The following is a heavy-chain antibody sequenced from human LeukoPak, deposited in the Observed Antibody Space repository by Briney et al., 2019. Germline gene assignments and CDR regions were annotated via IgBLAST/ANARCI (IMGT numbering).Heavy chain of an antibody. CDR2: IIPILGIA. Sequence: SVKVSCKASGGTFSSYTISWVRQAPGQGLEWMGRIIPILGIANYAQKFQGRVTITADKSTSTAYMELSSLRSEDTAVYYCASASSSPATRGYYYYYMDVWGKGTTVTVSS. D-gene: IGHD6-13*01. J-gene: IGHJ6*03. V-gene: IGHV1-69*02. CDR1: GGTFSSYT. CDR3: ASASSSPATRGYYYYYMDV.